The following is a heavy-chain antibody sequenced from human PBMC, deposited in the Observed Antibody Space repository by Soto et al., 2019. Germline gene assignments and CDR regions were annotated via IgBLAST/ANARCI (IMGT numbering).Heavy chain of an antibody. V-gene: IGHV4-34*01. J-gene: IGHJ3*02. D-gene: IGHD6-13*01. Sequence: SEILSLTCAVYGGSFSGYYWSWIRQPPGKGLEWIGEINHSGSTNYNPSLKSRVTISVDTSKNQFSLKLSSVTAADTAVYYCNLAAAGPRLDAFDIWGQGTMVTVSS. CDR1: GGSFSGYY. CDR2: INHSGST. CDR3: NLAAAGPRLDAFDI.